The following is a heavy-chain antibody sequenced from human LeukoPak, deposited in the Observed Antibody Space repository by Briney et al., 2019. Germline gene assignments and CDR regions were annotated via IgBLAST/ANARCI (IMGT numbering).Heavy chain of an antibody. Sequence: PGESLRLSCAASGFAFSTYWIHWVRQAPGKGLVWVSRIDSDGLSTIYADSVKGRFTISRDNAKNTLYLQMNSLRAEDTAVYYCARGGGDHAFDIWGQGTMVTVSS. D-gene: IGHD2-21*02. CDR2: IDSDGLST. V-gene: IGHV3-74*01. CDR1: GFAFSTYW. CDR3: ARGGGDHAFDI. J-gene: IGHJ3*02.